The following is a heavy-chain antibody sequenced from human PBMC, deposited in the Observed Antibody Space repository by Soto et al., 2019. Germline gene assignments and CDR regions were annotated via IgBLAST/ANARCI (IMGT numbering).Heavy chain of an antibody. Sequence: SETLSLTCAVYGGSFSGYYWSWIRQFPEKGLEWIGEMNHSGRSNQNPSLKSRVSISVDTSKNQFSLRLRSVTAADTAMYDCARGAPDKNYFDSWGLGTLVTVSS. CDR1: GGSFSGYY. CDR3: ARGAPDKNYFDS. V-gene: IGHV4-34*01. CDR2: MNHSGRS. J-gene: IGHJ4*02.